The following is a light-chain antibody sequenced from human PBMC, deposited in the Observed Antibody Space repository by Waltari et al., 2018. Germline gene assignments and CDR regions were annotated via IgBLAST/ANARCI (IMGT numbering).Light chain of an antibody. CDR3: MQALQIPPIT. V-gene: IGKV2-28*01. J-gene: IGKJ5*01. CDR1: QSLLHSNGYNY. Sequence: DIVMTQSPLSLPVTPGEPASISCRSSQSLLHSNGYNYLDWYLQEPGQSPQLLIYLGSNRAAGVPDRFSGSGSGTDFTLKISRVEAEDVGVYYCMQALQIPPITFGQGTRLEIK. CDR2: LGS.